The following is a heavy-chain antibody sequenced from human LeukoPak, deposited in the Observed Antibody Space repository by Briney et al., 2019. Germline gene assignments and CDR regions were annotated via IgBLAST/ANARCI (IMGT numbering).Heavy chain of an antibody. Sequence: SETLSLTCAVYVGSFSDYHWNWIRQPPGKGPEWIGEVNESGGTNINPSLRSRVILSVDTSMNQFSLKLISVTAADTGVYYCARGQGATVPKVGKNWFDPWGHGTRVIVSP. CDR2: VNESGGT. J-gene: IGHJ5*02. CDR3: ARGQGATVPKVGKNWFDP. D-gene: IGHD1-26*01. V-gene: IGHV4-34*01. CDR1: VGSFSDYH.